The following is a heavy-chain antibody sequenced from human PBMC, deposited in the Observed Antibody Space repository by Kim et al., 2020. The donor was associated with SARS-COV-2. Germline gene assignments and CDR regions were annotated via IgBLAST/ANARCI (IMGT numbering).Heavy chain of an antibody. CDR2: ISGSGGTT. J-gene: IGHJ4*02. D-gene: IGHD3-9*01. CDR3: AKDVLLRFFDWSPVRGVIVYYCDY. Sequence: GGSLRLSCAASGFTFSSYAMSWVRQAPGKGLEWVSAISGSGGTTYYADSVKGRFTISRDNSKNTLYLQMNSLRAEDTAVYYCAKDVLLRFFDWSPVRGVIVYYCDYWGQGTLVTVSS. V-gene: IGHV3-23*01. CDR1: GFTFSSYA.